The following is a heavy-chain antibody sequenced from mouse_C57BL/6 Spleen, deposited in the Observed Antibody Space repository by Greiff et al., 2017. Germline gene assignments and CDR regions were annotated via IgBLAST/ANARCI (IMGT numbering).Heavy chain of an antibody. CDR3: TRRGYYGSSYGYDFDY. Sequence: VQVVESGAELVRPGASVTLSCKASGYTFTDYEMHWVKQTPVHGLEWIGAIDPETGGTAYNQKFKGKAIMTADKSSSTAYMELRSLTSEDSAVYYGTRRGYYGSSYGYDFDYWGQGTTLTVSS. J-gene: IGHJ2*01. D-gene: IGHD1-1*01. CDR2: IDPETGGT. V-gene: IGHV1-15*01. CDR1: GYTFTDYE.